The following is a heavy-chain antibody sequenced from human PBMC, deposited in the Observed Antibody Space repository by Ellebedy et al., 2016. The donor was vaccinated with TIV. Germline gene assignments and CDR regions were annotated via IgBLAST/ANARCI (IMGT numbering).Heavy chain of an antibody. Sequence: PGGSLRLSCAASGFTISNFWMSWVRQAPGTGLEWVANVNEIGSEEYYTNSVKGRFAISKDNAKNSLYLQMNSLRVEDTAVYYCARWRDGSGWNLNYWGQGNLVTVSS. J-gene: IGHJ1*01. V-gene: IGHV3-7*03. CDR1: GFTISNFW. CDR2: VNEIGSEE. CDR3: ARWRDGSGWNLNY. D-gene: IGHD6-19*01.